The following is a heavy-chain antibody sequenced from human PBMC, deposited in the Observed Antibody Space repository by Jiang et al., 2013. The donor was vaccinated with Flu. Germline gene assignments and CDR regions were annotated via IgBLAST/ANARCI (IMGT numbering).Heavy chain of an antibody. D-gene: IGHD4-17*01. Sequence: GSGLVKPSETLSLTCTVSGGSISSSSYYWGWIRQPPGKGLEWIGSIYYSGSTYYNPSLKSRVTISVDTSKNQFSLKLSSVTAADTAVYYCARHGDYGDYFRFDPVGPGNPGHRLL. CDR3: ARHGDYGDYFRFDP. V-gene: IGHV4-39*01. J-gene: IGHJ5*02. CDR1: GGSISSSSYY. CDR2: IYYSGST.